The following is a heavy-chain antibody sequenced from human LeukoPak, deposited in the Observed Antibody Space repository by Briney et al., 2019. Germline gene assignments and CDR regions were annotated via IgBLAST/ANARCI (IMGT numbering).Heavy chain of an antibody. CDR3: AKDRVYLREFDY. CDR1: GFSFTTYA. V-gene: IGHV3-23*01. CDR2: ISGSGGST. J-gene: IGHJ4*02. Sequence: PGGSLRLSCAASGFSFTTYAMSWVRQAPGKELEWVSFISGSGGSTFHADSVKGRFTISRDNSKNTLYLQMNSLRAEDTAVYYCAKDRVYLREFDYWGQGTLVTVSS. D-gene: IGHD5/OR15-5a*01.